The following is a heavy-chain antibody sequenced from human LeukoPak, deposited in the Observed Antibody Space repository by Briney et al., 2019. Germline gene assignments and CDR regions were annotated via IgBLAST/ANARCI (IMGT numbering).Heavy chain of an antibody. Sequence: SETLSLTCTVFGGPITGYYWSWIRQPPGKELEWIGYVSYRGSTNYNPSLKSRVTISVDTSKNQFSLKLSSVTAADTAVYYCARPYSSNWYDAFHFWGQGTMVTVSS. CDR1: GGPITGYY. J-gene: IGHJ3*01. D-gene: IGHD6-13*01. CDR2: VSYRGST. CDR3: ARPYSSNWYDAFHF. V-gene: IGHV4-59*01.